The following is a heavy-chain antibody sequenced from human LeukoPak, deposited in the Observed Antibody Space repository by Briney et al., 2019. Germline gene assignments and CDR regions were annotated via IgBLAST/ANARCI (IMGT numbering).Heavy chain of an antibody. V-gene: IGHV1-69*05. CDR2: IIPIFGTA. CDR3: ARDTVVTPYFDY. CDR1: GGTFSSYA. D-gene: IGHD4-23*01. Sequence: ASVKVSCKASGGTFSSYAISWVRQAPGQGLEWMGRIIPIFGTANYAQKFQGRVTITTDESTSTAYMELSSLRSEDTAVYYCARDTVVTPYFDYWGQGTLVTVSS. J-gene: IGHJ4*02.